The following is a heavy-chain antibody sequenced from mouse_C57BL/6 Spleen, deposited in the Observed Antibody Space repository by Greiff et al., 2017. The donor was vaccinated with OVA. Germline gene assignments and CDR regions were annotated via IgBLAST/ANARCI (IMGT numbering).Heavy chain of an antibody. V-gene: IGHV1-81*01. J-gene: IGHJ3*01. CDR2: IYPRSGNT. CDR3: ARGGITTVVAH. D-gene: IGHD1-1*01. Sequence: QVQLQQSGAELARPGASVKLSCKASGYTFTSYGISWVKQRTGQGLEWIGEIYPRSGNTYYNEKFKGKATLTADKSSSTAYMELRSLTSEDSAVYFCARGGITTVVAHWGQGTLVTVSA. CDR1: GYTFTSYG.